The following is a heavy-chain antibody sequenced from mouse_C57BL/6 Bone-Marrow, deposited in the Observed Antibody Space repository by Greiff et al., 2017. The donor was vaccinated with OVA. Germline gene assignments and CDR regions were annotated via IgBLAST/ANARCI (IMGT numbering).Heavy chain of an antibody. CDR2: IRNKANGYTT. Sequence: EVQRVESGGGLVQPGGSLSLSCAASGFTFTDYYMSWVRQPPGKALEWLGFIRNKANGYTTEYSASVKGRFTISRDNSQSILYLQMNALRAEDSATYYCARFYDGLYAMDYWGQGTSVTVSS. V-gene: IGHV7-3*01. D-gene: IGHD2-3*01. CDR3: ARFYDGLYAMDY. J-gene: IGHJ4*01. CDR1: GFTFTDYY.